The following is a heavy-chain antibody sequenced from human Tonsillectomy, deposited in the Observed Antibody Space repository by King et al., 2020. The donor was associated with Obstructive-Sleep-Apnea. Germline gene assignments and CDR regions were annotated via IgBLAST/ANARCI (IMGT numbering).Heavy chain of an antibody. V-gene: IGHV4-39*07. CDR1: GGSISSSSYY. D-gene: IGHD3-10*01. Sequence: LQLQESGPGLVKPSETLSLTWTVSGGSISSSSYYWGWIGQPPGKGLEWIGNIYYSGTTYYNPSLKSRVTLSVDTSTNQFSLKLTSVTDADTAVYYCARGVYYGSRSYRSAFDIWGQGTMVTVSS. CDR3: ARGVYYGSRSYRSAFDI. CDR2: IYYSGTT. J-gene: IGHJ3*02.